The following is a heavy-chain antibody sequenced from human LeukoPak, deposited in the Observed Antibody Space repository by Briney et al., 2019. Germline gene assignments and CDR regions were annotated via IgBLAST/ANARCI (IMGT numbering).Heavy chain of an antibody. CDR3: AREGSDTAHYNWFDP. CDR2: ISTYNGNA. Sequence: ASVKVSCKASGYTFTSSGMNWVRQAPGQGLEWMGWISTYNGNAKYAQKFQGRVTMTTDTSTTTAYMELGSLRSDDTAVYYCAREGSDTAHYNWFDPWGQGTLVTVSS. J-gene: IGHJ5*02. CDR1: GYTFTSSG. D-gene: IGHD5-18*01. V-gene: IGHV1-18*01.